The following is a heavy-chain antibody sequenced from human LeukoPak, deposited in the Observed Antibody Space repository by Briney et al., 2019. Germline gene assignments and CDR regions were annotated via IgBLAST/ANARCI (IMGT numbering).Heavy chain of an antibody. CDR1: GGSFSGYY. D-gene: IGHD6-19*01. CDR2: INHSGST. Sequence: SETLSLTCAVYGGSFSGYYWSWIRQPPGKGLEWIGEINHSGSTNYNPSLKSRVTISVDTSKNQFSLKLSPVAAADTAVYYCARLKYSSGWYIDYWGQGTLVTVSS. V-gene: IGHV4-34*01. J-gene: IGHJ4*02. CDR3: ARLKYSSGWYIDY.